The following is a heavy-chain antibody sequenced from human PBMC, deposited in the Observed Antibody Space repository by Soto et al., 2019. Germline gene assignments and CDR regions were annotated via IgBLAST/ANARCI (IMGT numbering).Heavy chain of an antibody. CDR1: GFSLANYP. V-gene: IGHV3-48*02. D-gene: IGHD6-19*01. CDR3: AKGPHTNVGWPYYFES. J-gene: IGHJ4*02. CDR2: SSPRGDTI. Sequence: LRLSCVASGFSLANYPMNWVRQTPGKGLEWISYSSPRGDTIYYADSVEGRFTISRDNARNSLSLHVSSLRDEDSALYYCAKGPHTNVGWPYYFESWGQGVPVTVSS.